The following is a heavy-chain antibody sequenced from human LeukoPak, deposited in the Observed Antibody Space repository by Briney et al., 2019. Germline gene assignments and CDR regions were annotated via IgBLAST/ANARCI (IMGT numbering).Heavy chain of an antibody. V-gene: IGHV3-23*01. CDR3: AKVHGITMVRGVYNSDY. J-gene: IGHJ4*02. CDR1: GFTFSSYA. D-gene: IGHD3-10*01. Sequence: GGSLRLSCAASGFTFSSYAMSWVRQAPGKGLEWVSAISGSGGSTYYADSVKGRFTISRDNSKNTLYLQMNSLRAEDTAVYYCAKVHGITMVRGVYNSDYWGQGTLVTVSS. CDR2: ISGSGGST.